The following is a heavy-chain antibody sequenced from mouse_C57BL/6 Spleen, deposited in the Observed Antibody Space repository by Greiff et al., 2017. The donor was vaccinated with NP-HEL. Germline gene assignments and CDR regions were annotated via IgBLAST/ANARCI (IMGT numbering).Heavy chain of an antibody. CDR1: GYTFTSYW. Sequence: VQLQQPGAELVRPGSSVKLSCKASGYTFTSYWMHWVKQRPIQGLEWIGNIDPSDSETHYNQKFKDKATLTVDKSSSTAYMQLSSLTSEDSAVYYCAREGAYGSSYFDYWGQGTTLTVSS. CDR2: IDPSDSET. V-gene: IGHV1-52*01. D-gene: IGHD1-1*01. CDR3: AREGAYGSSYFDY. J-gene: IGHJ2*01.